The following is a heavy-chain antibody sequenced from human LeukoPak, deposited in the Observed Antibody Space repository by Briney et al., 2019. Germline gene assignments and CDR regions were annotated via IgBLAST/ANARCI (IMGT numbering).Heavy chain of an antibody. CDR3: ARQIVGTSWNYYYSYIDV. CDR2: VFHSGNT. J-gene: IGHJ6*03. CDR1: GGSISSSLYH. Sequence: SETLSLTCSVSGGSISSSLYHWGWLRQPPGKGLEWIGNVFHSGNTYSSPSLQSRVAFSVDTSKNQFSLKLASVTATDTAVYYCARQIVGTSWNYYYSYIDVWGKGTSVSVSS. D-gene: IGHD1-1*01. V-gene: IGHV4-39*01.